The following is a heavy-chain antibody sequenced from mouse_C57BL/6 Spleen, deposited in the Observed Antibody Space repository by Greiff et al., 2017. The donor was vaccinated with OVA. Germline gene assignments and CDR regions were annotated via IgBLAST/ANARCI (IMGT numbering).Heavy chain of an antibody. CDR3: ARTYYYGSSHYAMDY. CDR1: GFTFSSYG. D-gene: IGHD1-1*01. Sequence: EVKVVESGGDLVKPGGSLKLSCAASGFTFSSYGMSWVRQTPDKRLEWVATISSGGSYTYSPASVKGRFTISRDNAKNTLYLQRSSLKSEDTAMYYCARTYYYGSSHYAMDYWGQGTSVTVSS. CDR2: ISSGGSYT. J-gene: IGHJ4*01. V-gene: IGHV5-6*01.